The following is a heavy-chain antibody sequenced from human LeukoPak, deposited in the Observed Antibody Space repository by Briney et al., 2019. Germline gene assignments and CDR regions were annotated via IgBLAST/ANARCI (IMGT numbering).Heavy chain of an antibody. D-gene: IGHD1-26*01. CDR1: GGSIRSYY. CDR2: IYNSGSS. CDR3: ARVSAVGATNAFDI. V-gene: IGHV4-59*01. Sequence: SETLSLTCTVSGGSIRSYYWSWIRQPPGKGLEWIGYIYNSGSSNYNPSLKSRVTISADTSKNQFSLILSSVTAADTAVYYCARVSAVGATNAFDIWGQGTVVTVSS. J-gene: IGHJ3*02.